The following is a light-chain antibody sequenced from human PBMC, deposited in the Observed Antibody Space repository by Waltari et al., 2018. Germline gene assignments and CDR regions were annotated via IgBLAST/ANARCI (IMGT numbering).Light chain of an antibody. V-gene: IGKV1-6*01. J-gene: IGKJ4*01. CDR1: QDITNN. CDR2: KAS. CDR3: QHGYGAPPT. Sequence: IQMTQSPSPLSASVGERVTIICQASQDITNNLAWYQQKPGKVSKLLIYKASTLHSGVPSRFTGSGSGTLFTLTISSLQPEDFATYFCQHGYGAPPTFGGGTKVEI.